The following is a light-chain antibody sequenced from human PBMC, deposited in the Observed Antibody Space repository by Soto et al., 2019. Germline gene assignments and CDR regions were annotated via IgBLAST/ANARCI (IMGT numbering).Light chain of an antibody. Sequence: DIQLTQSPSFLSASVGDRVTITCRASQGISSFLAWYRQKPGKAPELLISATSTLQSGVPPRFSGSGSGTDFTLTISSLQPEDFATYYCQQLGGYPPYTFGQGTRLEVK. J-gene: IGKJ2*01. CDR1: QGISSF. V-gene: IGKV1-9*01. CDR2: ATS. CDR3: QQLGGYPPYT.